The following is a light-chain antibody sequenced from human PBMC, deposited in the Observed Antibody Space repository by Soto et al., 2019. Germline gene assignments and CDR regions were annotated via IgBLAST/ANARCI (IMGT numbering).Light chain of an antibody. CDR2: DVA. V-gene: IGLV2-14*03. CDR3: VSFTTSRSYV. CDR1: SSDIGGSDH. Sequence: QSALTQPASVSDSPGQSITISCTGTSSDIGGSDHVSWYRQYPGEAPKLIIYDVANRPSGVSHRFSGSKSGNTASLIISGLQREDEADYSCVSFTTSRSYVFGTGTKVTVL. J-gene: IGLJ1*01.